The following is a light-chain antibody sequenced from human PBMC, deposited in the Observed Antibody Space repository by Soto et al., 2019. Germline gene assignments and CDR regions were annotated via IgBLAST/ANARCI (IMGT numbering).Light chain of an antibody. V-gene: IGKV1-8*01. CDR2: AAS. J-gene: IGKJ1*01. Sequence: AIRMTQSPSSLSASTGDRVTITCRASQGISSYLAWYQQKPGKAPKLLIYAASTLQRGVPSRFSGSGSGTDFTLTISCLQSDDFATYYCQQYYSYPQTFGQGTKVEIK. CDR1: QGISSY. CDR3: QQYYSYPQT.